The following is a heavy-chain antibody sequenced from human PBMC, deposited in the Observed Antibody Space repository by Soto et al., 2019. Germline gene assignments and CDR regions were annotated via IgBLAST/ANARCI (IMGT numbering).Heavy chain of an antibody. V-gene: IGHV3-66*01. Sequence: GGSLRLSCAASGFSVSSNYMSWVRQAPGKGLEWVSVIYSGGSTYYADSVKGRFTISRDNSKNTLYLQMNSLRAEDTAVYYCAREDGYRGGDAFDIWGQGTMVTVS. CDR1: GFSVSSNY. CDR2: IYSGGST. D-gene: IGHD5-12*01. J-gene: IGHJ3*02. CDR3: AREDGYRGGDAFDI.